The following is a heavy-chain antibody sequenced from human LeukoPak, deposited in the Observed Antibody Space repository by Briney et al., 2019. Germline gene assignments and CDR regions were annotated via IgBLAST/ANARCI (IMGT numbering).Heavy chain of an antibody. CDR3: ARGSDIVVVPAAMGPYYYMDV. Sequence: TGGSLTLSCAASGFTFSSYAMHWVRQAPGKGLEWAAVISYDGSNKYYADSVKGRFTISRDNSKNTLYLQMNSLRAEDTAVYYCARGSDIVVVPAAMGPYYYMDVWGKGTTVTVSS. V-gene: IGHV3-30*04. D-gene: IGHD2-2*01. J-gene: IGHJ6*03. CDR2: ISYDGSNK. CDR1: GFTFSSYA.